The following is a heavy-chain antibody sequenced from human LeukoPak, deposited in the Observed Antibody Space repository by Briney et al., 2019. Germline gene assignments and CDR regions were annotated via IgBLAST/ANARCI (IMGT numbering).Heavy chain of an antibody. Sequence: SETLSLTCTVSGYSISSGYYWGWIRQPPGKGLEWIGSIYHSGSTYYNPSLKSRVTISVDTSKNQFSLKLSSVTAADTAVYYCAREEGYGIAAAGRDYWGQGTLVTVSS. D-gene: IGHD6-13*01. CDR2: IYHSGST. CDR3: AREEGYGIAAAGRDY. J-gene: IGHJ4*02. CDR1: GYSISSGYY. V-gene: IGHV4-38-2*02.